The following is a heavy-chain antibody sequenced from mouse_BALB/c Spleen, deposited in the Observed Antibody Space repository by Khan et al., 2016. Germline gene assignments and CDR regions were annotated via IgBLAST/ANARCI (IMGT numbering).Heavy chain of an antibody. V-gene: IGHV9-4*02. D-gene: IGHD6-1*01. CDR1: GYTFTTAG. CDR3: AREPYAMDY. Sequence: QIQLVQSGPELKKPGETVRISCKASGYTFTTAGMQWVQKMPGKGLKWIGWINTHSGVPTYAEDFKGRFAFSLETSASTAYLQISNLKNEDTATYFWAREPYAMDYWGQGTSVTVSS. J-gene: IGHJ4*01. CDR2: INTHSGVP.